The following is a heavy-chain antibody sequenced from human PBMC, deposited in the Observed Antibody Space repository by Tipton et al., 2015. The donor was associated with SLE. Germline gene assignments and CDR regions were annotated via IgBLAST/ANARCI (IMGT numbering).Heavy chain of an antibody. Sequence: TLSLTCIVSGGSISSYYWNWIRQPAGKGLEWIGHIQPSGGTFYNPSLKSRVTMSLDMSKNQLSLKLYSVTAADTAVYYCARDLNWMVHFEEAFDIWGQGTMVTVSS. CDR1: GGSISSYY. D-gene: IGHD3-10*01. V-gene: IGHV4-4*07. CDR2: IQPSGGT. CDR3: ARDLNWMVHFEEAFDI. J-gene: IGHJ3*02.